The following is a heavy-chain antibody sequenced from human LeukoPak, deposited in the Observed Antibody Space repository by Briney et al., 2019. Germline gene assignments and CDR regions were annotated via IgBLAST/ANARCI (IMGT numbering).Heavy chain of an antibody. CDR3: ARRSDNWFDP. D-gene: IGHD3-10*01. Sequence: GESLKISCKGPGYYFTNYWIAWVRQIPGKGLEWMGIIYPGNSDTTYSPSFQGQVTISADKSISTAYLQWRSLKASDTAMYYCARRSDNWFDPWGQGTLVTVSS. CDR2: IYPGNSDT. J-gene: IGHJ5*02. V-gene: IGHV5-51*01. CDR1: GYYFTNYW.